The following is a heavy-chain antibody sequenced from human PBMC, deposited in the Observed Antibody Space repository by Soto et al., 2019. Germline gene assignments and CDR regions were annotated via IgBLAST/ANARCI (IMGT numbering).Heavy chain of an antibody. V-gene: IGHV4-34*01. J-gene: IGHJ6*02. Sequence: SETLSLTCTFSGFSISSYYWSLIRQPPGKGLEWIGEINHSGSTNYNPSLKSRVTISVDTSKNQFSLKLSSVTAADTAVYYCARGGIPATAIHGGHYYYYYGMDVWGQGTTVTVSS. D-gene: IGHD2-2*02. CDR1: GFSISSYY. CDR2: INHSGST. CDR3: ARGGIPATAIHGGHYYYYYGMDV.